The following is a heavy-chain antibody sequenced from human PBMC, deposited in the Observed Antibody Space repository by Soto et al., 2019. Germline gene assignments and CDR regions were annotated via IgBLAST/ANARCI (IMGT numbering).Heavy chain of an antibody. Sequence: EVQLVESGGGLVQPGRSLRLSCAASGFTFDDYAMHWVRQAPGKGLEWVSGISWNSGSIGYADSVKGRFTISRDNAKNSLYLQMNSLRAEDTALYYCAKDRRWSTTGTRNYYYYYMDVWGKGTTVTVSS. V-gene: IGHV3-9*01. CDR2: ISWNSGSI. CDR3: AKDRRWSTTGTRNYYYYYMDV. CDR1: GFTFDDYA. J-gene: IGHJ6*03. D-gene: IGHD1-1*01.